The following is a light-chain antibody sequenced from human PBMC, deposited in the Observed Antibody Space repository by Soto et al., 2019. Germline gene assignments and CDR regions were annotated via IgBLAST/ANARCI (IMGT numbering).Light chain of an antibody. CDR3: QHYGGSPIT. Sequence: EIVLTQSPGTRSLSPGERATLSCRARQSVSSSLAWYQQKPGQAPRLLISDASTRATGIPDRFSGSGSGTDFTLTISRLEPEDFALYYCQHYGGSPITFGQGTRLEIK. CDR2: DAS. CDR1: QSVSSS. V-gene: IGKV3-20*01. J-gene: IGKJ5*01.